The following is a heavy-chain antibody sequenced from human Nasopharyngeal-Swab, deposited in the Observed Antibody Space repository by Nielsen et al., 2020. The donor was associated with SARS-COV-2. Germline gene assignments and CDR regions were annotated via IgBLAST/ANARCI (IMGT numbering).Heavy chain of an antibody. Sequence: SETLSLTCTVSGGSISSGDYYWSWIRQPPGKGLEWIGYIYYSGSTYYNPSLKSRVTISVDTSKNQFSLKLSSVTAADTAVYYCARRHYDSSGYPSYFDYWGQGTLVTVSS. D-gene: IGHD3-22*01. J-gene: IGHJ4*02. CDR1: GGSISSGDYY. V-gene: IGHV4-30-4*01. CDR3: ARRHYDSSGYPSYFDY. CDR2: IYYSGST.